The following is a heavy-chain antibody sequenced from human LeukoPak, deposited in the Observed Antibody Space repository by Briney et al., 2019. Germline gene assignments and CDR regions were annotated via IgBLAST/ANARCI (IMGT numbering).Heavy chain of an antibody. CDR1: GFTFTSTA. CDR2: ILVGSGNT. Sequence: SVKVSCKASGFTFTSTAVQWVRQARGQRLEWIGWILVGSGNTNYAQMFQERVTLTWDVSTSTAYMVLGSLRSEDTAIYYCASDPPYTSSSAWWGQGTLVTVSS. J-gene: IGHJ4*02. CDR3: ASDPPYTSSSAW. V-gene: IGHV1-58*01. D-gene: IGHD2-2*01.